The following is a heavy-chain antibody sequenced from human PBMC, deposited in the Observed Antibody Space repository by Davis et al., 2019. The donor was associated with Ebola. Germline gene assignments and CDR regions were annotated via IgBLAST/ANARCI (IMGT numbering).Heavy chain of an antibody. CDR3: APTKVGRFDY. V-gene: IGHV3-7*03. CDR2: IKQDGSEK. Sequence: GGSLRLSCAASGFTFNKYWMSWVRQAPGKGLEWVANIKQDGSEKYYVDSVKGRFTFSRDNAKNSLHLQMDSLRAEDTAVYYCAPTKVGRFDYWGQGTLVTVSS. CDR1: GFTFNKYW. D-gene: IGHD5-12*01. J-gene: IGHJ4*02.